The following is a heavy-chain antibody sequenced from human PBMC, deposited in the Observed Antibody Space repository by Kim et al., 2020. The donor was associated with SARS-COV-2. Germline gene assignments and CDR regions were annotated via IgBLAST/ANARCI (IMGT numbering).Heavy chain of an antibody. CDR3: ATGEVDRSYYYYYGMDV. J-gene: IGHJ6*02. CDR2: IYYSGST. D-gene: IGHD5-12*01. Sequence: SETLSLTCTVSGGSISSSSYYWGWIRQPPGKGLEWIGRIYYSGSTYYNPSLKSRVTISVDTSKNQFSLKLSSVTAADTAVYYCATGEVDRSYYYYYGMDVWGQGTTVTVSS. V-gene: IGHV4-39*01. CDR1: GGSISSSSYY.